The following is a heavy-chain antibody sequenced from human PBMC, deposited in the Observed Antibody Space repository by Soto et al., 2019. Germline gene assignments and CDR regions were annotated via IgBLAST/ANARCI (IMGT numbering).Heavy chain of an antibody. V-gene: IGHV4-30-2*01. J-gene: IGHJ4*02. CDR3: ARDRLGSGSYDY. D-gene: IGHD1-26*01. Sequence: SETLSLTCAVSGGSISSSTYSWNWIRQPPGKGLEWIGYIYHSGSTSYNPSLNSRVTISVDRPKNQFSLRLNSVTAADTAVYYCARDRLGSGSYDYWGQGTLVTVSS. CDR1: GGSISSSTYS. CDR2: IYHSGST.